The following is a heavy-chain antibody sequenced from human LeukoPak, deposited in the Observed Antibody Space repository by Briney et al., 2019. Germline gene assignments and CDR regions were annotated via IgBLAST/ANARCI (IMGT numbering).Heavy chain of an antibody. CDR3: ARGLGGLATIIRY. D-gene: IGHD5-24*01. V-gene: IGHV4-34*01. CDR1: GGSFSGYY. Sequence: SETLSLTCALYGGSFSGYYWSWIRQPPGKGLEWMGEINHSGSTNYNPSLKSRVTISVDTSKNQFSLKLSSVAAADTAVYYCARGLGGLATIIRYWGQGTLVTVSS. CDR2: INHSGST. J-gene: IGHJ4*02.